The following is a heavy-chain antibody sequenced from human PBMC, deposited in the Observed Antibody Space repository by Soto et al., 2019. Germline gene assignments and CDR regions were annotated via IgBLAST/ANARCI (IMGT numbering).Heavy chain of an antibody. CDR3: ARHGGYCSSTSCPPGNWFDP. CDR1: GGPISSGGYS. D-gene: IGHD2-2*01. V-gene: IGHV4-30-2*01. CDR2: IYHSGST. J-gene: IGHJ5*02. Sequence: PSQTLSLTCAVSGGPISSGGYSWSWIRQPPGKGLEWIGYIYHSGSTYYNPSLKSRVTISVDRSKNQFSLKLSSVTAADTAVYYCARHGGYCSSTSCPPGNWFDPWGQGTLVTVSS.